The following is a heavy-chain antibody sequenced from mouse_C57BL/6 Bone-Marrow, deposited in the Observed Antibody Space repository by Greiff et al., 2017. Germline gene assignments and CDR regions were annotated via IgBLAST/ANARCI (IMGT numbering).Heavy chain of an antibody. CDR1: GFNIKDDY. V-gene: IGHV14-4*01. CDR2: IDPEIGDT. Sequence: VQLQQSGAELVRPGASVKLSCTASGFNIKDDYIHWVKQRPEQGLEWIGWIDPEIGDTEYASKFQGKATITSDTSSNTAYLKRSSLKSEDTAVYYCSSFDGNYFDFWGQGTPLTVAS. J-gene: IGHJ2*01. D-gene: IGHD2-3*01. CDR3: SSFDGNYFDF.